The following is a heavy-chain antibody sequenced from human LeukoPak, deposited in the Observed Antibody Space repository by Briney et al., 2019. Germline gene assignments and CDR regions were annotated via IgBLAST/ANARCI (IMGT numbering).Heavy chain of an antibody. V-gene: IGHV3-30*02. D-gene: IGHD2-2*01. CDR2: IRYDGSNK. CDR3: ARGSEVVAAANNWFDP. Sequence: GRSLRLSCAASGFTFSSYGMHWVRQAPGKGLEWVAFIRYDGSNKYYADSVKGRFTISRDNSKNTLYLQMNSLRAEDTAVYYCARGSEVVAAANNWFDPWGQGTLVTVSS. J-gene: IGHJ5*02. CDR1: GFTFSSYG.